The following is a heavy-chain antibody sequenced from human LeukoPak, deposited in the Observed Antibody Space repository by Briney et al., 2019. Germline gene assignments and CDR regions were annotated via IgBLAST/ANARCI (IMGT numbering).Heavy chain of an antibody. CDR1: GYTFTAYY. J-gene: IGHJ1*01. CDR3: VRVAVTGIACFQY. Sequence: GASVKVSCKASGYTFTAYYLHWWRQAPGQGLEWMGWIYGNSGDTNYAQQFQGRVTMTRDTSISTAYMELIRLTSDDTAVYYCVRVAVTGIACFQYWGQGTLVTVPS. CDR2: IYGNSGDT. V-gene: IGHV1-2*02. D-gene: IGHD6-19*01.